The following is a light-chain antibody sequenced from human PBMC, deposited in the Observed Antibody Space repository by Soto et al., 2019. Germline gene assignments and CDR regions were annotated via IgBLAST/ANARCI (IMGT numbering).Light chain of an antibody. CDR2: KNS. V-gene: IGLV1-47*01. CDR1: SSNIGSNY. Sequence: QSVLTQPTSASGTPGQRVTISCSGSSSNIGSNYVYWYQQVPGTAPRLLIYKNSQRPSGVPDRFSGSKSGTSASLAVSGLRSEDEADYYCAAWDNSLSAWVFGGGTKLTVL. J-gene: IGLJ3*02. CDR3: AAWDNSLSAWV.